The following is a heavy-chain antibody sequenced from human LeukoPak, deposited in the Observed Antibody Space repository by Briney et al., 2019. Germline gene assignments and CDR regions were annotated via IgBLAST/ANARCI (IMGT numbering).Heavy chain of an antibody. CDR3: ARVQIFWSGYYDVLNWLDP. CDR2: INHSGST. V-gene: IGHV4-34*01. Sequence: PSETLSLTCAVYGGSFSGYYWSRIRQPPGKGLEWIGEINHSGSTNYNPSLKSRVTISVDTSKNQFSLRLSSVTAADTAVYYCARVQIFWSGYYDVLNWLDPWGQGTLVTVSS. CDR1: GGSFSGYY. D-gene: IGHD3-3*01. J-gene: IGHJ5*02.